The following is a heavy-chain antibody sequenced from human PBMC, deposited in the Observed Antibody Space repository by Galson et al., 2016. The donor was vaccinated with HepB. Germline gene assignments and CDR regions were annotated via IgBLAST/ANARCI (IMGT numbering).Heavy chain of an antibody. CDR1: GGSINTSY. CDR3: AMDTDAWVRFDH. CDR2: ISGSGTT. V-gene: IGHV4-59*01. D-gene: IGHD5-18*01. Sequence: SETLSLTCIVSGGSINTSYWSWIRQPPGEGLEWIGYISGSGTTNNNPSLKSRVTMSVGKSKNHFSLKLTSVTAADTAMYYCAMDTDAWVRFDHWGQGALVTVSS. J-gene: IGHJ4*02.